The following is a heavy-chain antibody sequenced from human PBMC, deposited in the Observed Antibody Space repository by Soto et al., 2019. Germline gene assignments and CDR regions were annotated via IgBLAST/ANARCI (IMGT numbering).Heavy chain of an antibody. J-gene: IGHJ5*02. CDR3: ARHELDCGGDCSLGWFDP. D-gene: IGHD2-21*02. V-gene: IGHV4-39*01. Sequence: QLQLQESGPGLVKPSETLSLTCTVSGGSISSSSYYWGWIRQPPGKGLEWIGSIYYSGSTYYNPSLKSRVTISVDTSKNQFSLKLSSVTAADTAVYYCARHELDCGGDCSLGWFDPWGQGTLVTVSS. CDR1: GGSISSSSYY. CDR2: IYYSGST.